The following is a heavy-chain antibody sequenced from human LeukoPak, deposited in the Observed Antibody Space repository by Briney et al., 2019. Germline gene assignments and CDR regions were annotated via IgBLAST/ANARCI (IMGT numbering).Heavy chain of an antibody. CDR3: ARLRLFTGISFDY. Sequence: ASVKVSCKASGYRFSDYYMHWVRQAPGQGLEWMGWINPKSGDTDYAQRVRGRVTMNKDTSISTAYMELSRVRSDETAVYYCARLRLFTGISFDYWGQGTLVTVSS. J-gene: IGHJ4*02. D-gene: IGHD5-12*01. V-gene: IGHV1-2*02. CDR1: GYRFSDYY. CDR2: INPKSGDT.